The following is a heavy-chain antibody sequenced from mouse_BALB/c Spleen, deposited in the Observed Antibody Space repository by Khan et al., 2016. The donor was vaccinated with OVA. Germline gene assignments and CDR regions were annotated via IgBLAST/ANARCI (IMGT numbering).Heavy chain of an antibody. J-gene: IGHJ3*01. CDR1: GDSITSGY. V-gene: IGHV3-8*02. Sequence: EVELVESGPSLVKPSQTLSLTCSVTGDSITSGYWCWIRKFPGNKLEYMGYILYSGSTYYNPSLKSRISITRHTSQNQYYLQLNSVTTEDTATYYCARATYRYAFAYWGQGTLVTVSA. CDR2: ILYSGST. D-gene: IGHD2-14*01. CDR3: ARATYRYAFAY.